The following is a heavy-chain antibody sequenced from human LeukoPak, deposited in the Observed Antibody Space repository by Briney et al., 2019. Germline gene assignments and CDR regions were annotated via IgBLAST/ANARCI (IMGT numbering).Heavy chain of an antibody. CDR2: INHSGST. V-gene: IGHV4-34*01. CDR3: ARLRTVGATIDY. Sequence: SETLSLTCAVYGGSFSGYYWSWIRQPPGKGLEWIGEINHSGSTNYNPSLKSRVTISVDTSKNQFSLKLSSVTAADTAVYYCARLRTVGATIDYWGQGTLVTVSS. D-gene: IGHD1-26*01. CDR1: GGSFSGYY. J-gene: IGHJ4*02.